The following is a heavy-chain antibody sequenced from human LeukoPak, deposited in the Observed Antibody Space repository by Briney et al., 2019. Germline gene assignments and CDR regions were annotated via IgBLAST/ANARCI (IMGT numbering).Heavy chain of an antibody. J-gene: IGHJ5*02. D-gene: IGHD6-13*01. CDR3: ARDVGYIAAAGTST. Sequence: SVKVSCKASGGTFSSYAISWVRQAPGQGLEWMGGIIPIFGTANYAQKFQGRVTITTDESTSTAHMELSSLRSEDTAVYYCARDVGYIAAAGTSTWGQGTLVTVSS. CDR1: GGTFSSYA. CDR2: IIPIFGTA. V-gene: IGHV1-69*05.